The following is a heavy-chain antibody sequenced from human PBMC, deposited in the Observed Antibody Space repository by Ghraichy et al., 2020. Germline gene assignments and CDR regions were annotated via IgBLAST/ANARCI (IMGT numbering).Heavy chain of an antibody. V-gene: IGHV1-2*02. CDR1: GYTFTGHY. J-gene: IGHJ6*03. Sequence: ASVKVSCTASGYTFTGHYVHWVRQAPGQGLEWMGWINPNNGATNFAQRFQGRVTMTRDTSISTTYMGLSRLRADDTAVYYCARTHQCLGRPDYYYYYMDVWGKGTTVIVSS. CDR2: INPNNGAT. CDR3: ARTHQCLGRPDYYYYYMDV. D-gene: IGHD6-19*01.